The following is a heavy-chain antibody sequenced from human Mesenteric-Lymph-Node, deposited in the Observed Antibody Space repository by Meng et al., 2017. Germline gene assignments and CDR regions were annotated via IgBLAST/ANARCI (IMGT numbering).Heavy chain of an antibody. CDR1: GFTFDDYA. D-gene: IGHD2-15*01. CDR3: AKGTAGSCSGASCYPLDL. V-gene: IGHV3-9*01. Sequence: SLKISCSASGFTFDDYAMHWVRQAPGKGLEWVSGISWNSGSIGYADSVKGRFTISRDNARNSLYLQMNSLRVEDTAVYYCAKGTAGSCSGASCYPLDLWGQGTLVTVSS. CDR2: ISWNSGSI. J-gene: IGHJ5*02.